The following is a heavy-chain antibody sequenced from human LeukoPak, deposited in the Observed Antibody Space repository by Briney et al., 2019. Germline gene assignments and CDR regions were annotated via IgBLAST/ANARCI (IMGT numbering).Heavy chain of an antibody. D-gene: IGHD4-23*01. Sequence: RTSETLSLTCTVSGGSISSSSYYWGWIRHPPGKGLEWMGSIYYSGSTYYNPSLKRRVTISVDTSKNQFSLKLSSVTAADTAVYYCARTTVGEDYWGQGTLVTVSS. CDR3: ARTTVGEDY. V-gene: IGHV4-39*07. CDR1: GGSISSSSYY. J-gene: IGHJ4*02. CDR2: IYYSGST.